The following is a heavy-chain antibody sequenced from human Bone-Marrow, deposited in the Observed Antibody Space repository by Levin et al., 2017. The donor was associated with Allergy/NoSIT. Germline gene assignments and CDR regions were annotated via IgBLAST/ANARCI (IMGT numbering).Heavy chain of an antibody. CDR3: ARDSSAWYCHSDSDF. J-gene: IGHJ4*02. D-gene: IGHD6-13*01. V-gene: IGHV3-11*01. CDR2: INSGGSST. CDR1: GFAFNDYY. Sequence: GGSLRLSCAASGFAFNDYYMSWIRQAPGKGLEWIAYINSGGSSTYYRDSVKGRFTILRDNSKNSVFLQMNSLRAEDTAVYYCARDSSAWYCHSDSDFWGQGTLVTVSS.